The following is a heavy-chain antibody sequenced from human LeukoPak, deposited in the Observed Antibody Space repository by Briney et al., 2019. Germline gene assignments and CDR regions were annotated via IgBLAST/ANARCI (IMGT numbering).Heavy chain of an antibody. CDR2: IYYSGST. D-gene: IGHD1-1*01. Sequence: SETLSLTCTVSGGSISSSSYYWGWIRQPPGKGLEWIGSIYYSGSTYYNPSLKSRVTISVDTSKNQFSLKLSSVTAADTDVYYCARSSTGPRGYYFDYWGQGTLVTVSS. V-gene: IGHV4-39*01. CDR1: GGSISSSSYY. J-gene: IGHJ4*02. CDR3: ARSSTGPRGYYFDY.